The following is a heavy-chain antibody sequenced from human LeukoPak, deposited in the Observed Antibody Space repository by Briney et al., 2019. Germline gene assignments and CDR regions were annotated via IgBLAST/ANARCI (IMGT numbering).Heavy chain of an antibody. V-gene: IGHV3-74*01. CDR2: INSDGSST. J-gene: IGHJ4*02. CDR1: GFTFRSYW. CDR3: ARGGSGYDRYYFDD. Sequence: PGGSLRLSCAASGFTFRSYWMHWVRQAPGKGLVWVSRINSDGSSTSYADSVKGRFTISRDNAKNTLYLQMNSLRAEDTAVYYCARGGSGYDRYYFDDWGQGTLVTVSS. D-gene: IGHD5-12*01.